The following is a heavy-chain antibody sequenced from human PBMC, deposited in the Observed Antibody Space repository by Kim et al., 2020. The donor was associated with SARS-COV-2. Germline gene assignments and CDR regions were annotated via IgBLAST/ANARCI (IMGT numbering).Heavy chain of an antibody. CDR3: ALTPVAGSYYFDY. J-gene: IGHJ4*02. V-gene: IGHV3-21*01. D-gene: IGHD6-19*01. CDR1: GFTFNTYS. Sequence: GGSLRLSCAASGFTFNTYSMNWVRQAPGKGLEWVSSISSSSSYIYYADSVKGRFTISRDNAKNSLYLQMNSLRAEDTAVYYCALTPVAGSYYFDYWGQGTLVTLSS. CDR2: ISSSSSYI.